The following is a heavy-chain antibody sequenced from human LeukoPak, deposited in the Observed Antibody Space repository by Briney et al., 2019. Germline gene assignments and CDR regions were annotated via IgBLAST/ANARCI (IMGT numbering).Heavy chain of an antibody. CDR3: ARRDSGASVEYSTDF. D-gene: IGHD2-15*01. CDR1: GGSISSYY. CDR2: IYYSGNT. J-gene: IGHJ2*01. V-gene: IGHV4-59*08. Sequence: PSETLSLTCTVSGGSISSYYWSWIRQPPGKGLEYIGYIYYSGNTNSNPSLNSRVTISLDTSKNQFSLKLSSVTAADTAVYYCARRDSGASVEYSTDFWGHGTLVTVSS.